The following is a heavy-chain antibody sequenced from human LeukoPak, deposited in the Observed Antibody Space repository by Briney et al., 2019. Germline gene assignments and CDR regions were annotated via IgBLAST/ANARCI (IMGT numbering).Heavy chain of an antibody. V-gene: IGHV3-53*01. CDR2: IYSGGST. CDR1: GFTVSSNY. D-gene: IGHD3-3*01. Sequence: GGSLRLSCAPSGFTVSSNYMSRVRQVPGKGLEWVSVIYSGGSTYYADSVKGRFTISRDNSKNTLYLQMNSLRAEDTAVYYCARGRDYDFWSGYHAYWGQGTLVTVSS. J-gene: IGHJ4*02. CDR3: ARGRDYDFWSGYHAY.